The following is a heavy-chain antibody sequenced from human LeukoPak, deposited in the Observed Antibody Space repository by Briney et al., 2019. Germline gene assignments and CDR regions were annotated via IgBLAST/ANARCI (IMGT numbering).Heavy chain of an antibody. V-gene: IGHV3-23*01. Sequence: PGGSLRLSCAASGFTFSTYDMSWVRQAPGKGLEWISTISGSGGSTYYADSVKGRFTVSRDNSKNKLYLQMNSLRAEDTAVYYCAKSGHYSGYDEGYFDYWGQGTLVTVSS. J-gene: IGHJ4*02. CDR2: ISGSGGST. D-gene: IGHD5-12*01. CDR1: GFTFSTYD. CDR3: AKSGHYSGYDEGYFDY.